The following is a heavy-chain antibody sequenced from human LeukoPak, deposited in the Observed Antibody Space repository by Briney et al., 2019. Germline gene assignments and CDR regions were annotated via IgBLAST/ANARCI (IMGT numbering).Heavy chain of an antibody. CDR1: GFTFSSSA. CDR3: ARKVPGNSPYDY. CDR2: SGTSGDT. J-gene: IGHJ4*02. Sequence: PGGSLRLSCAASGFTFSSSAMNWVRQAPGKGLEWVSASGTSGDTYYADSVKGRFTISRDNSKNTLYLQMTSLRADDTAVYFCARKVPGNSPYDYLGQGTLVTVSP. D-gene: IGHD4-23*01. V-gene: IGHV3-23*01.